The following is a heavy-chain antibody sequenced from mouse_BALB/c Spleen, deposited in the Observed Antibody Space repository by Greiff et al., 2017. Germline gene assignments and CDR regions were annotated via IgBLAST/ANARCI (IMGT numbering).Heavy chain of an antibody. CDR2: ISYDGSN. J-gene: IGHJ1*01. CDR3: ARENYEDWYFDV. V-gene: IGHV3-6*02. D-gene: IGHD2-4*01. CDR1: GYSITSGYY. Sequence: VQLKESGPGLVKPSQSLSLTCSVTGYSITSGYYWNWIRQFPGNKLEWMGYISYDGSNNYNPSLKNRISITRDTSKNQFFLKLNSVTTEDTATYYCARENYEDWYFDVWGAGTTVTVSS.